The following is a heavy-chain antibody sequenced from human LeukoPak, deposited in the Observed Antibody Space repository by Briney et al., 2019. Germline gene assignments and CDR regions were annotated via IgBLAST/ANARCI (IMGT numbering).Heavy chain of an antibody. D-gene: IGHD2-2*01. Sequence: ASVKVSCKASGGTFSSYAISWVRQAPGQGLEWMGWISAYNGNTNYAQKLQGRVTMTTDTSTSTAYMELRSLRSDDTAVYYCASLGYRSSTSCFNWGRSDSNWFDPWGQGTLVTVSS. J-gene: IGHJ5*02. CDR3: ASLGYRSSTSCFNWGRSDSNWFDP. V-gene: IGHV1-18*01. CDR2: ISAYNGNT. CDR1: GGTFSSYA.